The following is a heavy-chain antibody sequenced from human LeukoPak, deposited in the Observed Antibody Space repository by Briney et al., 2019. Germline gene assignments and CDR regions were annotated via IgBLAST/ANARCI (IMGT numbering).Heavy chain of an antibody. CDR2: MNPNSGNT. CDR3: ARDPAPYYDILTGYPTSNWFDP. Sequence: ASVKVSCKASGYTFTSYDINWVRQATGQGLEWMGWMNPNSGNTGYAQKFQGRVTITRNTSISTAYMELRSLRSDDTAVYYCARDPAPYYDILTGYPTSNWFDPWGQGTLVTVSS. CDR1: GYTFTSYD. V-gene: IGHV1-8*03. J-gene: IGHJ5*02. D-gene: IGHD3-9*01.